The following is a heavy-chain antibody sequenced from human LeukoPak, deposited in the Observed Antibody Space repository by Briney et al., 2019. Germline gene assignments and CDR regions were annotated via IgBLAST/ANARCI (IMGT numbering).Heavy chain of an antibody. CDR2: ISWNSGSI. CDR1: GFTFDDYA. CDR3: AKGPGYYDSSGSTDY. V-gene: IGHV3-9*01. Sequence: HTGRSLRLSCAASGFTFDDYAMHWVRQAPGKGLEWVSGISWNSGSIGYADSVKGRFTICRDNAKNSLYLQMNSLRAEDTALYYCAKGPGYYDSSGSTDYWGQGTLVTVSS. J-gene: IGHJ4*02. D-gene: IGHD3-22*01.